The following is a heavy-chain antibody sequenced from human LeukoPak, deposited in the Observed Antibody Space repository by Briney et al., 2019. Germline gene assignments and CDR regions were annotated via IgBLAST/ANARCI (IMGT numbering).Heavy chain of an antibody. CDR2: INSDGSST. J-gene: IGHJ4*02. D-gene: IGHD3-22*01. CDR3: AKEIYYDSSAFFDY. CDR1: GFTFSIYW. Sequence: GGSLRLSCAASGFTFSIYWVHWVRQAPGKGLVWVSSINSDGSSTSYADSVKGRFTISRDNAKNTLYLQMNSLRTEDTAVYFCAKEIYYDSSAFFDYWGQGTLVTVSS. V-gene: IGHV3-74*01.